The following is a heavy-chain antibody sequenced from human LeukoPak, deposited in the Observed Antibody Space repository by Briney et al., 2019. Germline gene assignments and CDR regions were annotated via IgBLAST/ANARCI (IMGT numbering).Heavy chain of an antibody. Sequence: SETLSLTCAVYGGSFSGYYWSWIRQPPGKGLEWIGRIYTSGSTNYNPSLKSRVTISVDTSKNQFSLKLSSVTAADTAVYYCARAGYYEGWFDPWGQGTLVTVSS. CDR1: GGSFSGYY. V-gene: IGHV4-59*10. CDR2: IYTSGST. D-gene: IGHD3-22*01. J-gene: IGHJ5*02. CDR3: ARAGYYEGWFDP.